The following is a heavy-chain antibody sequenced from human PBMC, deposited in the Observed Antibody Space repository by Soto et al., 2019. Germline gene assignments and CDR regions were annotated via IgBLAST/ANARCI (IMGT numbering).Heavy chain of an antibody. Sequence: QVQLVQSGAEGKKPGSSVKVSCKASGGTFSSYAFSWVRQAPGQGLEWMGGIIPVYGTANYAEKFQGRVTITADESTTTAHMELSSLRSEDTAVYYCARSGGHSYYYYGLEVWGLGTTVTVSS. CDR1: GGTFSSYA. V-gene: IGHV1-69*01. CDR2: IIPVYGTA. D-gene: IGHD2-15*01. J-gene: IGHJ6*02. CDR3: ARSGGHSYYYYGLEV.